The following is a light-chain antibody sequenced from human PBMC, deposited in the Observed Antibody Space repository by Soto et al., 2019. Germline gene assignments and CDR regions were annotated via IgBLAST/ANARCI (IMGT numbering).Light chain of an antibody. CDR1: SYDVGDYKY. V-gene: IGLV2-11*01. J-gene: IGLJ1*01. CDR3: CSYAGSYSYV. CDR2: DIS. Sequence: QSALTQPRSVSGSPGQSVTISCTGTSYDVGDYKYVSWYRQHPGKAPKLMIYDISERPSGVPDRFSGSKSGNTASLTISGLQSEDEADYYCCSYAGSYSYVFGTGTQVTVL.